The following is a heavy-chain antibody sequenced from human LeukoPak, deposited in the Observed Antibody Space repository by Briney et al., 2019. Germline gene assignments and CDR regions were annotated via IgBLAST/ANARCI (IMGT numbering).Heavy chain of an antibody. V-gene: IGHV3-23*01. CDR1: GFTFSSYA. J-gene: IGHJ4*02. CDR2: ISGSGGST. CDR3: ARQVLRYFDWLFDPSDY. Sequence: GGSLRLSCAASGFTFSSYAMSWVRQAPGKGLEWVSAISGSGGSTYYADSVKGRFTISRDNSKNTLYLQMNSLRAEDTAVYYCARQVLRYFDWLFDPSDYWGQGTLVTVSS. D-gene: IGHD3-9*01.